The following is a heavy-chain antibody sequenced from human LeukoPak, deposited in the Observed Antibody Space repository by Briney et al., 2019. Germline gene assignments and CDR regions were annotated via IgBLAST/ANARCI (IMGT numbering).Heavy chain of an antibody. Sequence: SETLSLTCTVSGGSISSYYWSWIRQPAGKGLEWIGRIYSSGSTNYNPSLQGRVTMSVDTSKNQFSLKLSSVTAADTAVYYCARKGSSSGFDYWGQGTLATVSS. J-gene: IGHJ4*02. V-gene: IGHV4-4*07. CDR2: IYSSGST. D-gene: IGHD6-6*01. CDR1: GGSISSYY. CDR3: ARKGSSSGFDY.